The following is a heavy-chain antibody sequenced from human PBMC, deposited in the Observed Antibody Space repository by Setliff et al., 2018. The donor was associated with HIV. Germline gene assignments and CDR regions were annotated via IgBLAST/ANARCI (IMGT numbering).Heavy chain of an antibody. CDR2: MSFSANG. Sequence: SETLSLTCNVSGDSIKDYYWSWIRQPPGKGLEWLGYMSFSANGNYNPSLKNRITISIDTSKNQFSLRLKSVTAADAAIYYCARGAGAFGAKLDSWGQGSRGTVS. J-gene: IGHJ4*02. D-gene: IGHD3-10*01. V-gene: IGHV4-59*01. CDR1: GDSIKDYY. CDR3: ARGAGAFGAKLDS.